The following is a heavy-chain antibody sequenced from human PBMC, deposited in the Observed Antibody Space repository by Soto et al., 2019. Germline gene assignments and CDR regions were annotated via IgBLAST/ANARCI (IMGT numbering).Heavy chain of an antibody. V-gene: IGHV4-31*03. CDR3: ARMTPSLRYGSGNLAGY. J-gene: IGHJ4*02. Sequence: QVQLQESGPGLVKPSQTLSLTCTVSGGSISSGGYYWSWIRQHPGKGLEWLGYIYYSGSTYYNPSLKSRVTISVDTCKSQFSLKVSSVTAAGTAVYYCARMTPSLRYGSGNLAGYWGQGTLVTVSS. CDR1: GGSISSGGYY. D-gene: IGHD3-10*01. CDR2: IYYSGST.